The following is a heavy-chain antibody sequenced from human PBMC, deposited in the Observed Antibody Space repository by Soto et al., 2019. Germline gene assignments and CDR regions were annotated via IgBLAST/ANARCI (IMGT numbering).Heavy chain of an antibody. V-gene: IGHV3-49*03. CDR3: TKARISGVPLQPQDY. J-gene: IGHJ4*02. CDR1: GFTFGDYP. Sequence: GGSLRLSCTASGFTFGDYPMSWFRQAPGKGLEWVGFIRNKAYGGTTEDAASVKGRFTISRDDSKSIAYLQMNSLKTEDTAVYYCTKARISGVPLQPQDYWGQGTLVTVSS. D-gene: IGHD1-1*01. CDR2: IRNKAYGGTT.